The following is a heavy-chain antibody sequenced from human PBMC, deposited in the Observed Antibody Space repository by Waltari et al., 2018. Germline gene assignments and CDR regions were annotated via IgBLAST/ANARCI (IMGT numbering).Heavy chain of an antibody. CDR3: ARGARRTSQTTGWWYFDL. J-gene: IGHJ2*01. D-gene: IGHD4-17*01. V-gene: IGHV3-74*01. CDR1: EFTFSLYW. CDR2: SNGDGSSI. Sequence: EVQLVESGGGLVQPGGSLRLSCEASEFTFSLYWMHWVRQVPGRGLEVCSRSNGDGSSISYADSVKGRFTIAKDNARNTVYLQMNSLRAEDTAIYYCARGARRTSQTTGWWYFDLWGRGTLLTVSS.